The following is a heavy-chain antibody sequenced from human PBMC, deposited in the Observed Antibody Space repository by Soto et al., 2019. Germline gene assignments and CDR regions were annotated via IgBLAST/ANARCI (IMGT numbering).Heavy chain of an antibody. D-gene: IGHD2-21*02. CDR2: IKQDGSEK. CDR1: GFTFSSYW. V-gene: IGHV3-7*01. J-gene: IGHJ4*02. Sequence: EVQLVESGGGLVQPGGSLRLSCAASGFTFSSYWMSWVRQAQGKGLEWVANIKQDGSEKYYVDSVKGRFTISRDNAKNSLYLQMKSLRAEDTAVYYCARDGEVLVTAIPSFDYWGQGTLVTVSS. CDR3: ARDGEVLVTAIPSFDY.